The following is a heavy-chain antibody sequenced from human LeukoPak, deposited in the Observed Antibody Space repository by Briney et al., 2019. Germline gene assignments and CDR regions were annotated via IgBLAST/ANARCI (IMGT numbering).Heavy chain of an antibody. V-gene: IGHV3-23*01. D-gene: IGHD1-1*01. J-gene: IGHJ4*02. CDR1: IFSFNLYG. CDR3: ARDPSTLTRRDDY. CDR2: ISGSGTNT. Sequence: GGSLRLSCAASIFSFNLYGISWVRQAPGKGLEWIATISGSGTNTHYADSVKGRLTISRDNSKNTVYVRMNSLRAEDTAVYYCARDPSTLTRRDDYWGQGTLVTVSS.